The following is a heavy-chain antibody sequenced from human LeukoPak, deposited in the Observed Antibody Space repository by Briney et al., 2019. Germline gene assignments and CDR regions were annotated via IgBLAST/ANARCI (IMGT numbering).Heavy chain of an antibody. V-gene: IGHV4-59*01. Sequence: SETLSLTCTVSGGSISSYYWSWIRQPPGKRLEWIGYIYYSGSTNYNPSLKSRVTISVDTSKNQFSLKLSSVTAADTAVYYCAREYSGYIDYWGQGTLVTVSS. CDR2: IYYSGST. D-gene: IGHD5-12*01. CDR1: GGSISSYY. CDR3: AREYSGYIDY. J-gene: IGHJ4*02.